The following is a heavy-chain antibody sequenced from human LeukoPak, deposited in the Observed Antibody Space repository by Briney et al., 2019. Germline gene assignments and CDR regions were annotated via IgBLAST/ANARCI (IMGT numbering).Heavy chain of an antibody. V-gene: IGHV3-9*01. CDR3: AREASVVYYYGSGRSNWFDP. Sequence: QTGGSLRLSCAASGFTFSPYGMHWVRQAPGKGLEWVSGISWNSGSIGYADSVKGRFTISRDNAKNSLYLQMNSLRAEDTAVYYCAREASVVYYYGSGRSNWFDPWGQGTLVTVSP. CDR1: GFTFSPYG. D-gene: IGHD3-10*01. J-gene: IGHJ5*02. CDR2: ISWNSGSI.